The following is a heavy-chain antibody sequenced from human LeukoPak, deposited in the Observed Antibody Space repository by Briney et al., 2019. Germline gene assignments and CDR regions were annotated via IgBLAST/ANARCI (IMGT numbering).Heavy chain of an antibody. CDR3: ARGYSGSYGPYFDY. CDR2: INPNSGGT. D-gene: IGHD1-26*01. Sequence: ASVKVSCKASGYTFTGYYIHWVRQAPGQGLEWKGWINPNSGGTDYAQKFQGSVTMTRDTSISTAYMELSRLTSDDTAVYYCARGYSGSYGPYFDYWGQGTLVTVSS. J-gene: IGHJ4*02. CDR1: GYTFTGYY. V-gene: IGHV1-2*02.